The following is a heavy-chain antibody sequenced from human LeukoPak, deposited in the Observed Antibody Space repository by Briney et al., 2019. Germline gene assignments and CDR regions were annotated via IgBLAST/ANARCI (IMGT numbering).Heavy chain of an antibody. CDR1: GFDLSDYY. Sequence: GGSLRLSCVVSGFDLSDYYMSWIRQAPGKGLEWISYISSSGGNIYFADSVKGRFTMSRDNARGSLYPQMNSLTADDMAIYYCARRRDYFDYWGQGTLVTVSS. V-gene: IGHV3-11*01. J-gene: IGHJ4*01. CDR3: ARRRDYFDY. CDR2: ISSSGGNI.